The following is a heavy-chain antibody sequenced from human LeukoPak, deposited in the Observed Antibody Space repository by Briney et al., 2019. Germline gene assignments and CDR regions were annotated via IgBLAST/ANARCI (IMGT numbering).Heavy chain of an antibody. Sequence: GGSLRLSCVGSGFTLSSHWMHWARHAPGKGLVWVSRIKSDGSNTNYADSVKGRFTISRDNAKNTLHLQMNSLRAEDTAVYYCARGGYYGSGRYYFDSWGQGTLVTVSS. CDR1: GFTLSSHW. V-gene: IGHV3-74*01. CDR3: ARGGYYGSGRYYFDS. CDR2: IKSDGSNT. J-gene: IGHJ4*02. D-gene: IGHD3-3*01.